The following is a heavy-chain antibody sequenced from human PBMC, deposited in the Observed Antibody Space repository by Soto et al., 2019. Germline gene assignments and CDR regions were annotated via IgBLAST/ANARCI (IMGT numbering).Heavy chain of an antibody. CDR3: VKDVWDY. V-gene: IGHV3-23*01. CDR2: IGNSGDGT. D-gene: IGHD2-21*01. J-gene: IGHJ4*02. Sequence: GPLRLSCAASVFTFSGYTMNWVRQAPGKGLEWVAVIGNSGDGTHYADSVKGRFTISRDNSKNTLYLQMESLRAEDTAVYYCVKDVWDYWGQGVLVTVSS. CDR1: VFTFSGYT.